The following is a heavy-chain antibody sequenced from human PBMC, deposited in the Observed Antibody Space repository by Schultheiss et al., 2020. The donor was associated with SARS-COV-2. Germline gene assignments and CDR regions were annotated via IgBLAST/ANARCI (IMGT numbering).Heavy chain of an antibody. V-gene: IGHV3-30*18. CDR2: ISSDGKNK. D-gene: IGHD3-10*01. J-gene: IGHJ4*02. CDR1: GFTFSGFG. CDR3: AKGRAPMVRGGTIDY. Sequence: GGSLRLSCAVSGFTFSGFGMHWVRQAPGKGLEWVAVISSDGKNKYYADSVKGRFTISRDNSKNTLYLQMNSLRAEDTAVYYCAKGRAPMVRGGTIDYWGQGTLVTVSS.